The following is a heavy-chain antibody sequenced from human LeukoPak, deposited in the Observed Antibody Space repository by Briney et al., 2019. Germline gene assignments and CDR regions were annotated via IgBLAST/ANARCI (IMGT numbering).Heavy chain of an antibody. D-gene: IGHD3-22*01. CDR3: ARDNSGYYMLRLFYYYYMDV. CDR1: GFTFSSYW. J-gene: IGHJ6*03. CDR2: IKQDGSEK. V-gene: IGHV3-7*01. Sequence: PGGSLRLSCAASGFTFSSYWMSWVRQAPGKGLEWVANIKQDGSEKYYVDSVKGRFTISRDNAKNSLYLQMNSLRAEDTAVYYCARDNSGYYMLRLFYYYYMDVWGKGTTVTISS.